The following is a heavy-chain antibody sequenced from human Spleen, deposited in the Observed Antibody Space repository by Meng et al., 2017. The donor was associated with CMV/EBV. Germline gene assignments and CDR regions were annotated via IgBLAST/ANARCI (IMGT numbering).Heavy chain of an antibody. CDR1: AGSVSSVPTY. CDR2: IYYSDST. D-gene: IGHD5-18*01. V-gene: IGHV4-61*01. Sequence: PAGSVSSVPTYWNWIRQPPGKGLEWIGYIYYSDSTNYNPSLTSRVTISLDTSNNQFSLTLSSVTTADTAVYYCARGLDTAMIVLDYWGQGTLVTVSS. CDR3: ARGLDTAMIVLDY. J-gene: IGHJ4*02.